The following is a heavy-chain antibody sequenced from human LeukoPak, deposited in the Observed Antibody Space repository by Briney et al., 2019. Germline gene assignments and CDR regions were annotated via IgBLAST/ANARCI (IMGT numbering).Heavy chain of an antibody. V-gene: IGHV3-23*01. Sequence: GGSLRLSCAASGFTFSSYEMNWVRQAPGKGLEWVSAISGSGGSTYYADSVKGRFTISRDNSKNTLYLQMNSLRAEDTAVYYCAKDYYDSSGYSDAYDYWGQGTLVTVSS. CDR2: ISGSGGST. CDR1: GFTFSSYE. D-gene: IGHD3-22*01. J-gene: IGHJ4*02. CDR3: AKDYYDSSGYSDAYDY.